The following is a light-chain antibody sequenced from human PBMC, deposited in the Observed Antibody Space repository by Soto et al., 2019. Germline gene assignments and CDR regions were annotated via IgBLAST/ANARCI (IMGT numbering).Light chain of an antibody. CDR3: QSYDSSLNNVV. CDR1: SSNIGAGYD. Sequence: QSALTQPPSVSGAPGQRVTISCTGSSSNIGAGYDVHWYQQLPGTAPKLLIYGNINRPPGVPDRFSGSKSGTSASLAITGXXAEXXXDYYCQSYDSSLNNVVFGGGSKLTV. J-gene: IGLJ2*01. V-gene: IGLV1-40*01. CDR2: GNI.